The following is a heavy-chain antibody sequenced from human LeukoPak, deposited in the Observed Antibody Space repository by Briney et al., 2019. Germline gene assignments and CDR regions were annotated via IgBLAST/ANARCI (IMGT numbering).Heavy chain of an antibody. D-gene: IGHD6-19*01. Sequence: GGSLRLSCAASRFTFSNYWMSWVRQAPGKGLEWVANIKAYGREKNYVDYVKGRFTIAKENAKKSMYLQMNRLRGEDTAVYYCAKVTAVAAVYFFDSWGQGTLVTVSS. CDR1: RFTFSNYW. V-gene: IGHV3-7*05. CDR2: IKAYGREK. CDR3: AKVTAVAAVYFFDS. J-gene: IGHJ4*01.